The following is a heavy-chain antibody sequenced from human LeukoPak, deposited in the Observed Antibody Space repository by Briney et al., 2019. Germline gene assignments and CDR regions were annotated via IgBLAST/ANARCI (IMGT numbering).Heavy chain of an antibody. CDR2: INWNSGSI. J-gene: IGHJ4*02. CDR3: ARDWGADSSGYRDF. V-gene: IGHV3-20*04. Sequence: GGSLRLSCAASGFTFDDYGMSWVRQAPGKGLEWVSGINWNSGSIGYADSVKGRFTISRDNAKNSLYLQMNSLRGEDTALYYGARDWGADSSGYRDFWGQGTLVTVSS. CDR1: GFTFDDYG. D-gene: IGHD3-22*01.